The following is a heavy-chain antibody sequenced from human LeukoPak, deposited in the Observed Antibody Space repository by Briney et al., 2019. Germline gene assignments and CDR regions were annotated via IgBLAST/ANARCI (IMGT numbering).Heavy chain of an antibody. D-gene: IGHD3-3*02. Sequence: PGGSLRLSCAASGFTFSSYAMSWVRQAPGKGLEWVSGISDSGADTDHADSVKGRFTISRDNSKNMVYLQMNSLRAEDTAVYYCAKFSGVSIFEPLDCRGQGTLVTVSS. CDR1: GFTFSSYA. CDR2: ISDSGADT. CDR3: AKFSGVSIFEPLDC. J-gene: IGHJ4*02. V-gene: IGHV3-23*01.